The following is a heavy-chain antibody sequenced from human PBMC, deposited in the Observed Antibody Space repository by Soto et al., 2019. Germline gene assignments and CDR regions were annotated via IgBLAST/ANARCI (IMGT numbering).Heavy chain of an antibody. V-gene: IGHV3-9*01. Sequence: EVQLVESGGGLVQPGRSLRLSCVASGFTFDDYAMHWVRQVPGKGLEWVSGISWSSGNISYADSVKGRFTISRDNAKNSLYLQMNSLRTEDTDLYYCAKDIAMGYYFYYMDVWGKGTTVTVSS. CDR1: GFTFDDYA. CDR2: ISWSSGNI. D-gene: IGHD5-18*01. J-gene: IGHJ6*03. CDR3: AKDIAMGYYFYYMDV.